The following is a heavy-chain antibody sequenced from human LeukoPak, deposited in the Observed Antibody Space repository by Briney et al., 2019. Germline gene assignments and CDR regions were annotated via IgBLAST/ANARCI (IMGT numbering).Heavy chain of an antibody. Sequence: SETLALTCTVSGGSISSYYWSWIRQPAGKGLKWIGRIYTSGSTNYNPSLKSRVTMSVDTSKNQFSLKLSSVTHADTAVYYCAREYTIFGVVTFDYWGQGTLVTVSS. CDR1: GGSISSYY. CDR2: IYTSGST. J-gene: IGHJ4*02. D-gene: IGHD3-3*01. CDR3: AREYTIFGVVTFDY. V-gene: IGHV4-4*07.